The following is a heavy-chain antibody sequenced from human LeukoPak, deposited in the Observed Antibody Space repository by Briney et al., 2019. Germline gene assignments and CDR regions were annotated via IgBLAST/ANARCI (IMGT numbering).Heavy chain of an antibody. CDR2: ISYDGSNK. CDR3: ARGTDILTGYYSVSYFDY. D-gene: IGHD3-9*01. CDR1: GFTFSSYA. J-gene: IGHJ4*02. Sequence: QPGRSLRLSCAASGFTFSSYAMHWVRQAPGKGLEWVAVISYDGSNKYYAATVKGRFTIARDYSKTTLYLQMNSLRAQDTAVYYCARGTDILTGYYSVSYFDYCGQGTPVTVS. V-gene: IGHV3-30*04.